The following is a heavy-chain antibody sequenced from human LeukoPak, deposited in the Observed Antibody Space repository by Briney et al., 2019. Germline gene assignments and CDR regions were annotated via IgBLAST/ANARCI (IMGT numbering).Heavy chain of an antibody. Sequence: SETLSLTCTVSAGSIITGDYYWSWIRQPPGKVLELIGYIYYSGDTYYNPSLKSRVTISVDTSNNHSSLKLSSVTAADTAVYYCAREGPFWSGYYDAFDIWGQGTMVTASS. CDR2: IYYSGDT. CDR1: AGSIITGDYY. D-gene: IGHD3-3*01. CDR3: AREGPFWSGYYDAFDI. V-gene: IGHV4-30-4*01. J-gene: IGHJ3*02.